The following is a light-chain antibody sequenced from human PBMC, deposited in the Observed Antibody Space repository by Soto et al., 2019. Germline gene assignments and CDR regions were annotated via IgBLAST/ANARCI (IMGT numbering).Light chain of an antibody. Sequence: EIELTQSPAILSLSPGERATLSCRASQSVSNDFLAWYQQKRGQAPRLLIYGASTRTTDVPDRFSGSGSGADFTLSISRLEPEDFAVYYCQQYGSSPPRTCGQGTKVEMK. CDR2: GAS. CDR1: QSVSNDF. J-gene: IGKJ1*01. CDR3: QQYGSSPPRT. V-gene: IGKV3-20*01.